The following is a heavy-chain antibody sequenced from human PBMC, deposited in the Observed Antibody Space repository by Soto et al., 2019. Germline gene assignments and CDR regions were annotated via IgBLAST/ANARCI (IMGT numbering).Heavy chain of an antibody. V-gene: IGHV6-1*01. J-gene: IGHJ6*02. CDR1: GDSVSSNSAA. CDR3: ARSVLWFGETYYYYGMDV. CDR2: TYYRSKWYN. Sequence: PSQTPSLTCAISGDSVSSNSAAWNWIRQSPSRGLAWLGRTYYRSKWYNDYAVSVKSRITINPDTSKNQFSLQLNSVTPEDTAVYYCARSVLWFGETYYYYGMDVWAQGTTVTVSS. D-gene: IGHD3-10*01.